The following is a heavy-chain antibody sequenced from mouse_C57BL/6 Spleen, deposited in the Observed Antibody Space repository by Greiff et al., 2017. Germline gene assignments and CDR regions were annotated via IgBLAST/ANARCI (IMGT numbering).Heavy chain of an antibody. CDR3: ARGDYYGSSSYYFDY. V-gene: IGHV1-19*01. CDR2: INTYNGGT. D-gene: IGHD1-1*01. J-gene: IGHJ2*01. Sequence: VQLQQSGPVLVKPGASVKMSCKASGYTFTDYYMNWVKQSHGKSLEWIGVINTYNGGTSYNQKFKGKATLTVDKSSSTAYMELNSLTSEDSAVYYCARGDYYGSSSYYFDYWGQGTTLTVSS. CDR1: GYTFTDYY.